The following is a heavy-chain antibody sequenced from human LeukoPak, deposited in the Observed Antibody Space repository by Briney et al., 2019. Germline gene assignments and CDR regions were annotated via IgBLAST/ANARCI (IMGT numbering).Heavy chain of an antibody. CDR1: GCTFSTYW. J-gene: IGHJ1*01. CDR3: ASAPSEIGGYYPEYFRH. V-gene: IGHV3-74*01. Sequence: GGALRLSCAACGCTFSTYWMHWVRQAPGKGLVGVARIKSDGSTNYADSVKGRFTISRDNAKNTVSLQMHRLRPADTGVYYCASAPSEIGGYYPEYFRHWGQGPLVPVSS. D-gene: IGHD3-22*01. CDR2: IKSDGST.